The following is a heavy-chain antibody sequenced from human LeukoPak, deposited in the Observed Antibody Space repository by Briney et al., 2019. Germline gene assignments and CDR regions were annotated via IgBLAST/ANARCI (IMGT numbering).Heavy chain of an antibody. CDR2: INWNGGST. D-gene: IGHD3-22*01. V-gene: IGHV3-20*04. CDR1: GFTFDDYG. CDR3: AKRGVVIRVILVGFHKEAYYFDS. Sequence: GGSLRLSCAASGFTFDDYGMSWVRQAPGKGLEWVSGINWNGGSTGYADSVKGRFTISRDNAKNSLYLQMNSLRAEDTALYFCAKRGVVIRVILVGFHKEAYYFDSWGQGALVTVSS. J-gene: IGHJ4*02.